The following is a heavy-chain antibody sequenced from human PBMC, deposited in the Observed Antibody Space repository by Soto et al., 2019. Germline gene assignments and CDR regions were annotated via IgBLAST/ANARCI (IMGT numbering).Heavy chain of an antibody. CDR3: ARSFGWYSIDQ. CDR2: IPHSGST. J-gene: IGHJ4*02. D-gene: IGHD6-19*01. V-gene: IGHV4-4*02. Sequence: QMQLQESGPGLVKPSETLSLTCAVSSASIISDKRRSWVRQPPAKGLVWIGEIPHSGSTNNNPSLRSRVTMSVDTANNQCSLNLNSGNAADTAVNYWARSFGWYSIDQWGQRTPV. CDR1: SASIISDKR.